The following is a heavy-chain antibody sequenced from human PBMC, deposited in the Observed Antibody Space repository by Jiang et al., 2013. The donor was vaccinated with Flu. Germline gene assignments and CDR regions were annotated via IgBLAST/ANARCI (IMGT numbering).Heavy chain of an antibody. J-gene: IGHJ4*02. V-gene: IGHV1-2*06. CDR1: GYTFTSYD. D-gene: IGHD1-26*01. CDR2: INPHTGGT. CDR3: ATGSPKWELLD. Sequence: VESGAEVKXPGASVKVSCKASGYTFTSYDVTWVRQAPGQGLEWMGRINPHTGGTNYAQKFQGRVTVTTDTSISTAYMELSRLTSDDTAVYYCATGSPKWELLDWGQGTLVTVSS.